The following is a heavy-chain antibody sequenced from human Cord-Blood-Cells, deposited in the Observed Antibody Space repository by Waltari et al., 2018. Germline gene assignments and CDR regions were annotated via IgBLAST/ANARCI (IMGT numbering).Heavy chain of an antibody. J-gene: IGHJ6*02. Sequence: QVQLVQSGAEVKKPGSSVKVSCKASGGTFSSYAISWVRQAPGQGLEWMGGELPILWTATYATKFQGRVTITADESTSTAYMELSSLRSEDTAVYYCARDGDSGSYYRGDYYGMDVWGQGTTVTVSS. CDR3: ARDGDSGSYYRGDYYGMDV. D-gene: IGHD1-26*01. V-gene: IGHV1-69*12. CDR2: ELPILWTA. CDR1: GGTFSSYA.